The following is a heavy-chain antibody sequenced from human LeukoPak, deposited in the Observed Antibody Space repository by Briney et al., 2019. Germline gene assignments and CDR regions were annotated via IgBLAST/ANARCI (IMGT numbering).Heavy chain of an antibody. Sequence: GASVKVSCKASGYTFTDYYMHWVRQAPGQGLEWIGRINPNSGGANYAQKFQGRVTMTRDTSISTVYMKLSRLTFEDTAVYYCARVSYGNNPTTCDYWGQGSLVSVSS. CDR3: ARVSYGNNPTTCDY. D-gene: IGHD3-16*02. J-gene: IGHJ4*02. V-gene: IGHV1-2*06. CDR1: GYTFTDYY. CDR2: INPNSGGA.